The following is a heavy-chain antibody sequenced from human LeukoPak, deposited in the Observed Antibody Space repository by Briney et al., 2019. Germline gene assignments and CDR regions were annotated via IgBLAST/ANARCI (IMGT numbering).Heavy chain of an antibody. CDR3: ATEYSSSWYNWFDP. J-gene: IGHJ5*02. CDR2: INSDGSST. V-gene: IGHV3-74*01. CDR1: GFTFSSYW. D-gene: IGHD6-13*01. Sequence: GGSLRLSCAASGFTFSSYWVHWVRQAPGKGLVWVSRINSDGSSTSYADSVKGRFTISRDNAKNTLYLQMNSLRAEDTAVYYCATEYSSSWYNWFDPWGQGTLVTVSS.